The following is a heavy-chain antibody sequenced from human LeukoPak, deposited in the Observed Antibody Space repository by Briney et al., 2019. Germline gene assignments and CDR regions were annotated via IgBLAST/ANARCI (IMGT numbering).Heavy chain of an antibody. D-gene: IGHD5-12*01. Sequence: SETLSLTCAVSGTSFSSYYWSWIRQPPGKGLEWIGEVMDSGRTNYNPSLKSRVTISIDTSKNQFSLRLSSMTAADTAVYYCVREHNIVIPTARTYYYYYMDVWGKGSTVTVSS. CDR3: VREHNIVIPTARTYYYYYMDV. V-gene: IGHV4-34*12. J-gene: IGHJ6*03. CDR1: GTSFSSYY. CDR2: VMDSGRT.